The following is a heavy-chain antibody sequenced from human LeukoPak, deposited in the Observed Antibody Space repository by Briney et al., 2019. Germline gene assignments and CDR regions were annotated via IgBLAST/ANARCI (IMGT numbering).Heavy chain of an antibody. Sequence: GGSLRLSCAASGFTFSSYAMHWVRQAPGKGLGWVAVISYDGSNKYYADSVKGRFTISRDNSKNTLYLQMNSLRAEDTAVYYCARVGMTRFYYGMDVWGQGTTVAVSS. J-gene: IGHJ6*02. CDR3: ARVGMTRFYYGMDV. CDR2: ISYDGSNK. CDR1: GFTFSSYA. V-gene: IGHV3-30-3*01. D-gene: IGHD3-16*01.